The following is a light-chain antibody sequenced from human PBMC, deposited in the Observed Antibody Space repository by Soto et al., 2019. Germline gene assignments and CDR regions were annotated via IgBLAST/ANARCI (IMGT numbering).Light chain of an antibody. CDR1: QSVSRW. J-gene: IGKJ1*01. CDR3: QQFNSKVWT. V-gene: IGKV1-5*01. Sequence: IPMTQSPSTLSASVGDTVTITCRASQSVSRWLNWYQQKPGKAPRLLIYEASNLESGVPMRFSGSGSGTEFVLTITSLQPADSATYYCQQFNSKVWTFGQGTRVEI. CDR2: EAS.